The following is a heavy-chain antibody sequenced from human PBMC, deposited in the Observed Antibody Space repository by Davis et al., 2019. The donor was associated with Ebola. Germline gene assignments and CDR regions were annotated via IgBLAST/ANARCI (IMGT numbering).Heavy chain of an antibody. Sequence: SLKISCAASGFTFHLFGMHWVRQAPGKGLEWVSGISWNSDAIGYAESVKGRFTISRDNAKKTLYLQMNSLRVEDTALYYCAKDLGALRGPGGGVDVWGQGTTVSVSS. CDR3: AKDLGALRGPGGGVDV. V-gene: IGHV3-9*01. D-gene: IGHD3-16*01. CDR2: ISWNSDAI. CDR1: GFTFHLFG. J-gene: IGHJ6*02.